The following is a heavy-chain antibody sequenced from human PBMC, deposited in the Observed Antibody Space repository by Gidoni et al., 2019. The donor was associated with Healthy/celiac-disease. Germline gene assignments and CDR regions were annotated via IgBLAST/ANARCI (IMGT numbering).Heavy chain of an antibody. J-gene: IGHJ4*02. Sequence: EVQLLESGGGLVQPGGSLRLYCAASGFTFSSYAMSWVRQAPGKGLEWVSAISGSGGSTYYADSVKGRFTISRDNSKNTLYLQMNSLRAEDTAVYYCAKAPMYSSSWLVDYWGQGTLVTVSS. V-gene: IGHV3-23*01. CDR1: GFTFSSYA. CDR2: ISGSGGST. D-gene: IGHD6-13*01. CDR3: AKAPMYSSSWLVDY.